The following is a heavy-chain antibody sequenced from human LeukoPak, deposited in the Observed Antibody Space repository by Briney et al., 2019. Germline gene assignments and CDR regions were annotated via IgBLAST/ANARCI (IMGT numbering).Heavy chain of an antibody. J-gene: IGHJ4*02. CDR1: GGSMSSYY. Sequence: SETLSLTCTVSGGSMSSYYWIWIRQPPGKGLEWIGYIYYSGTTSYNPSLKSRVTISVDTSKNQFSLKLNSVTAADTAVYYCARDPGTTVVYFDYWGQGTLVTVSS. D-gene: IGHD1-7*01. CDR2: IYYSGTT. CDR3: ARDPGTTVVYFDY. V-gene: IGHV4-59*01.